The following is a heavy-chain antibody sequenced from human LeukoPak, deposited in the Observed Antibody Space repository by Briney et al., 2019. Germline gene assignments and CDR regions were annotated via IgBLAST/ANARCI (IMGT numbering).Heavy chain of an antibody. Sequence: GGSLRLSCAASGFTFSSYAMSWVRQAPGKGLEWLSGFSGSGGGTYYADSVKGRFTISRDNAKNSLYLQMNSLRAEDTAVYYCARDGSRCSGGSCFYYYMDVWGKGTTVTVSS. CDR3: ARDGSRCSGGSCFYYYMDV. D-gene: IGHD2-15*01. CDR1: GFTFSSYA. CDR2: FSGSGGGT. V-gene: IGHV3-23*01. J-gene: IGHJ6*03.